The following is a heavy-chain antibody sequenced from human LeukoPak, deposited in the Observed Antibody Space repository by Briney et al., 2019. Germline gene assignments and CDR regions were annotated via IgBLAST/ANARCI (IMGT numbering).Heavy chain of an antibody. CDR1: GFTFSSYW. CDR3: ARDKMAGAVTGSFFDY. D-gene: IGHD6-19*01. Sequence: GGSLRLSCAASGFTFSSYWMSWVRQAPGKGLEWVASIKQDGSENYYVDSVKGRFTISRDNAKNLLCLQMNSLRVEDTAVYYCARDKMAGAVTGSFFDYWGQGTLVTVSS. J-gene: IGHJ4*02. V-gene: IGHV3-7*03. CDR2: IKQDGSEN.